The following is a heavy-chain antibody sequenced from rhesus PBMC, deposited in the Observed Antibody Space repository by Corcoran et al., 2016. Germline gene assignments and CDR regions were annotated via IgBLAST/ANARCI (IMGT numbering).Heavy chain of an antibody. Sequence: QVQLVQSGAEVKKPGSSVKVSCKASGYTFTDYYMHWVRQAPRQGLEWMGWINPYNGNTKYAQKLQGRVTMTRDTSTSTAYMELSSLRSEDTAVYYCAREETFTMIVVITPRFDYWGQGVLVTVSS. CDR2: INPYNGNT. CDR1: GYTFTDYY. J-gene: IGHJ4*01. V-gene: IGHV1S2*01. CDR3: AREETFTMIVVITPRFDY. D-gene: IGHD3-28*01.